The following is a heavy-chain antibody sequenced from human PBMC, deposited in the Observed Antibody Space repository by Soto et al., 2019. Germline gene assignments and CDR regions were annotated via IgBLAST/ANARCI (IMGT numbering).Heavy chain of an antibody. CDR1: GYTFPSYD. V-gene: IGHV1-8*01. CDR3: ARLITMVRGVDYYYYYMDV. Sequence: QVQLVQSGAEVKKPGASVKVSCKASGYTFPSYDINWVRQATGQGLEWMGWMNPNSGNTGYAQKYQGRVTMTRNTSISTAYMELSSLRSEDTAVYYCARLITMVRGVDYYYYYMDVWGKGTTVTVSS. D-gene: IGHD3-10*01. J-gene: IGHJ6*03. CDR2: MNPNSGNT.